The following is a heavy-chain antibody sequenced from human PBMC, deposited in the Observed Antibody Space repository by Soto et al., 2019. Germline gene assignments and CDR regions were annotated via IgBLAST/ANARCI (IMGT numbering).Heavy chain of an antibody. J-gene: IGHJ6*02. D-gene: IGHD6-13*01. CDR1: GFTVSTNY. Sequence: EVQLVETGGGLIQPGGSLRLSCAVSGFTVSTNYMSWVRQAPGKGLEWVSVIYYDDGSTYYADSVKGRFSISRDSSRNTLYLQMNSLRAEDTAVYYCASGQQVILRYYYGLDVWGQGTTVTGSS. CDR2: IYYDDGST. V-gene: IGHV3-53*02. CDR3: ASGQQVILRYYYGLDV.